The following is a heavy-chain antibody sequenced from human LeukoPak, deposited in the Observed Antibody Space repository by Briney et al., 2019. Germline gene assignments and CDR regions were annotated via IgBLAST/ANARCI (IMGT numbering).Heavy chain of an antibody. CDR2: IYTSGST. CDR3: ATGGSGYWYFDL. D-gene: IGHD2-8*02. V-gene: IGHV4-4*07. CDR1: GGSISSYY. J-gene: IGHJ2*01. Sequence: KPSETLPLTCTVSGGSISSYYWSWIRQPAGKGLEWIGRIYTSGSTNYNPSLKSRVTISVDKSKNQFSLKLSSVTAADTAVYYCATGGSGYWYFDLWGRGTLVTVFS.